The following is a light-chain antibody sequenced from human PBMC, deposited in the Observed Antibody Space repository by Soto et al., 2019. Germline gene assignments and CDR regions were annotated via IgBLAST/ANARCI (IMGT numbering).Light chain of an antibody. CDR3: QQYGSSPT. V-gene: IGKV3-20*01. CDR1: QSVSSSY. CDR2: GAS. Sequence: EIVLTQSPGTLSLSPGERATLSCRASQSVSSSYLAWYQQKPGQAPRLLLYGASSRATGIPDRFSGSGSGTDFTLTISRLEPEDLAGYYCQQYGSSPTFGGGTKVEIK. J-gene: IGKJ4*01.